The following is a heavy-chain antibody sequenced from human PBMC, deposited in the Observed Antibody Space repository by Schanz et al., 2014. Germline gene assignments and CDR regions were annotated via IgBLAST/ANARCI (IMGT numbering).Heavy chain of an antibody. V-gene: IGHV3-11*01. CDR2: ISSSGNII. CDR1: GFTFSDSF. CDR3: AAHETFSTTACYPS. D-gene: IGHD2-2*01. J-gene: IGHJ4*02. Sequence: QVLLVESGGGLVKPGGSLRLSCSASGFTFSDSFMSWIRQTPGKGLEWLSYISSSGNIIHYADSVKGRFTISRDNAKNPLYRQRTGLRAGDTAVYYCAAHETFSTTACYPSWGQGTLVAVSS.